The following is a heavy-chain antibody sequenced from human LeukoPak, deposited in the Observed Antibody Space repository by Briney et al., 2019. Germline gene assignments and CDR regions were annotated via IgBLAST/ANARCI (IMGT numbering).Heavy chain of an antibody. CDR2: IYYSGST. Sequence: SETLSLTCTVSGGSVSSGSCYWSWIRQPPGKGLEWIGYIYYSGSTNYNPSLKSRVTISVDTSKNQFSLKLSSVTAADTAVYYCARDAPIAAEYYYYYYGMDVWGQGTTVTVSS. J-gene: IGHJ6*02. D-gene: IGHD6-6*01. CDR3: ARDAPIAAEYYYYYYGMDV. V-gene: IGHV4-61*01. CDR1: GGSVSSGSCY.